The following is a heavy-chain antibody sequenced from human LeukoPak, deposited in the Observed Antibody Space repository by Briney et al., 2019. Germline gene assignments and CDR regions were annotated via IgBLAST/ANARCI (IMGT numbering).Heavy chain of an antibody. CDR2: ISGSGVST. Sequence: PGGSLRLSCAASGFTFSDHYMGWVRQAPGKGLEWVSAISGSGVSTYYADSVKGRFTISRDNPKNTLYLQMNSLRAEDTAVYYCAKDSYYDYVWGSYRYTNQFDYWGQGTLVTVSS. CDR1: GFTFSDHY. CDR3: AKDSYYDYVWGSYRYTNQFDY. J-gene: IGHJ4*02. V-gene: IGHV3-23*01. D-gene: IGHD3-16*02.